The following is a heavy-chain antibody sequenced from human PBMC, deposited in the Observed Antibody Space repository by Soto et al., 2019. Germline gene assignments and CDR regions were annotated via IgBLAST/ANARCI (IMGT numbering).Heavy chain of an antibody. CDR2: FRFGGST. Sequence: QLQLQESGPGLVKPSETLSLTCAVSGGSISSSNFYWGWFRQPPGKGLEWIGSFRFGGSTHYNPSLESRVTISVDTPKNQISLKLRSVTATDTAVYYCAKDASCYSCGAWGQGALVTVSS. D-gene: IGHD2-15*01. CDR1: GGSISSSNFY. J-gene: IGHJ4*02. V-gene: IGHV4-39*01. CDR3: AKDASCYSCGA.